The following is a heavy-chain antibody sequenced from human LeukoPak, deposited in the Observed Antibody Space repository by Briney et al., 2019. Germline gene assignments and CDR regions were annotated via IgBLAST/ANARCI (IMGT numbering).Heavy chain of an antibody. Sequence: SETLSLTCAVYGGSFSGYYWSWIRQPPGKGLEWIGEINHSGSTNYNPSLKSRVTISVDTSKNQFSLKLNSVTAADTAVYYCARETGSPGVWGKGTTVTVSS. CDR1: GGSFSGYY. CDR3: ARETGSPGV. J-gene: IGHJ6*04. D-gene: IGHD6-13*01. V-gene: IGHV4-34*01. CDR2: INHSGST.